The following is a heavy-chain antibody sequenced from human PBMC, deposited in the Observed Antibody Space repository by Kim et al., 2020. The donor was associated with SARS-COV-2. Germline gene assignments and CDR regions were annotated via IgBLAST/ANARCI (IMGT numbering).Heavy chain of an antibody. CDR3: AKDPLGFGGDYFDN. CDR2: ISYDGSKT. V-gene: IGHV3-30*09. Sequence: GSLRLSCAASGFTFSDFAMHWARQAPGKGLEWVAVISYDGSKTYYTESVKGRFAISRDNSKNRLYLQMNSLRAEDTAVYSCAKDPLGFGGDYFDNWGQGTLVTVSS. D-gene: IGHD3-10*01. J-gene: IGHJ4*02. CDR1: GFTFSDFA.